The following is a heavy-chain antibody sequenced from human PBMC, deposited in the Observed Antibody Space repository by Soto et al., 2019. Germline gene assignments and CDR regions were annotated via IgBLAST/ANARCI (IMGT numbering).Heavy chain of an antibody. Sequence: QVQLVQSGAEVKKPGASVKVSCKASGYTFTGYYMHWVRQAPGQGLEWMGWINPNIGGTNYAQKLQGSVTKATDTFISTAYIELSRLRSDDTAVYYCARIRGPDDYGHPETFDYWGQGTLDTVSS. CDR1: GYTFTGYY. CDR3: ARIRGPDDYGHPETFDY. J-gene: IGHJ4*01. V-gene: IGHV1-2*02. D-gene: IGHD4-17*01. CDR2: INPNIGGT.